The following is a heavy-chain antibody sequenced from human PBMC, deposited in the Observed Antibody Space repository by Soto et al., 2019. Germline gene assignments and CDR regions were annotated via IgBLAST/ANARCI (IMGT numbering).Heavy chain of an antibody. Sequence: QVQLVESGGGVVQPGRSLRLSCVASGFTFNNHAMHWVRQAPGKGLEWVAVLWYDGSNKHYADSVMGRFTISRDNSKNTLYLQMNSLRPEDTAVYYCARVSNPQWLPPDYWGQGPLVTVSS. J-gene: IGHJ4*02. D-gene: IGHD3-22*01. CDR2: LWYDGSNK. V-gene: IGHV3-33*01. CDR3: ARVSNPQWLPPDY. CDR1: GFTFNNHA.